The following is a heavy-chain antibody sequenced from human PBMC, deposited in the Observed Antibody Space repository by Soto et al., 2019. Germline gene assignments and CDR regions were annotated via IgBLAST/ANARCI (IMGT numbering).Heavy chain of an antibody. V-gene: IGHV3-23*01. CDR2: ISGSGGST. CDR1: GFSFSTYS. D-gene: IGHD2-15*01. Sequence: GGSLRLSCAASGFSFSTYSMNWVRQAPGEGLEWISYISGSGGSTYYADSVKGRSTISRDNSKNTLYLQMNSLRAEDTAVYYCAKDPRIVVVVAAPYYFDYWGQGTLVTVSS. J-gene: IGHJ4*02. CDR3: AKDPRIVVVVAAPYYFDY.